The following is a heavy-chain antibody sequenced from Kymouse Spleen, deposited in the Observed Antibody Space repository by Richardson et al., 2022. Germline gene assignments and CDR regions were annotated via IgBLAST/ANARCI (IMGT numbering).Heavy chain of an antibody. CDR1: GGSISSSSYY. CDR3: ARHKHYDILTGYYPYGMDV. Sequence: QLQLQESGPGLVKPSETLSLTCTVSGGSISSSSYYWGWIRQPPGKGLEWIGSIYYSGSTYYNPSLKSRVTISVDTSKNQFSLKLSSVTAADTAVYYCARHKHYDILTGYYPYGMDVWGQGTTVTVSS. J-gene: IGHJ6*02. D-gene: IGHD3-9*01. V-gene: IGHV4-39*01. CDR2: IYYSGST.